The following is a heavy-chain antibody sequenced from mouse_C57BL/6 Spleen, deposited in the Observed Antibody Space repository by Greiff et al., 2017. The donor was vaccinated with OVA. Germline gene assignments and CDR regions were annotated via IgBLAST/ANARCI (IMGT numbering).Heavy chain of an antibody. V-gene: IGHV1-69*01. CDR3: ARDYYDYPFAH. CDR2: IDPSDSYT. D-gene: IGHD2-4*01. J-gene: IGHJ3*01. Sequence: QVQLQQPGAELVMPGASVKLSCKASGYTFTSYWMHWVKQRPGQGLEWIGEIDPSDSYTNYNQKFKGKSTLTVDKSSSTAYMQLSSLTSEDSAVYYCARDYYDYPFAHWGQGTLVTVSA. CDR1: GYTFTSYW.